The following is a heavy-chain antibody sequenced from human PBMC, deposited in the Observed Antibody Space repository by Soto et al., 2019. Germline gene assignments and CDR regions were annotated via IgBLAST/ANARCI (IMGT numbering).Heavy chain of an antibody. Sequence: GGSLRLSCAASGFTFSNHAMAWLRQVPGKGLEWVSGISGGGGDTYHADYVRGRFTISRDNSKNTLYLQMNSLRAEDAAVYYCARTDSSGWSTRYGMDVWGQGTTVTVSS. CDR2: ISGGGGDT. V-gene: IGHV3-23*01. J-gene: IGHJ6*02. CDR3: ARTDSSGWSTRYGMDV. CDR1: GFTFSNHA. D-gene: IGHD6-19*01.